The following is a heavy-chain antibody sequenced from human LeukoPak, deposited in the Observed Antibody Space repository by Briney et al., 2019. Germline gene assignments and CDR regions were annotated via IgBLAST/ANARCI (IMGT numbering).Heavy chain of an antibody. CDR1: GGSMNQYY. CDR3: AREARSGYEGFWSDP. CDR2: IYSSGNT. Sequence: SETLSLTCTVSGGSMNQYYWSWIRQPAGRGLEWIGRIYSSGNTFYKASLKSRVTMSVDTSNNQFFLKLTSVTAADTAVYYCAREARSGYEGFWSDPWGQGTLVTVSS. V-gene: IGHV4-4*07. J-gene: IGHJ5*02. D-gene: IGHD5-12*01.